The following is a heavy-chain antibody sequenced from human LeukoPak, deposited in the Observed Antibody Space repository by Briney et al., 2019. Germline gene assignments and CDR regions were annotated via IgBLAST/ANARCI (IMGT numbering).Heavy chain of an antibody. Sequence: GRSLRLSCAASGFTFSTYGMHWVRQAPGKGLEWVAVIWSDGSNKYYADSVKGRFTISRDNSKNTLYLQMNSLRAEDTAVYYCARATNKDIVPQPASDIWGQGTMVTVSS. CDR3: ARATNKDIVPQPASDI. V-gene: IGHV3-33*01. CDR1: GFTFSTYG. J-gene: IGHJ3*02. D-gene: IGHD2-8*01. CDR2: IWSDGSNK.